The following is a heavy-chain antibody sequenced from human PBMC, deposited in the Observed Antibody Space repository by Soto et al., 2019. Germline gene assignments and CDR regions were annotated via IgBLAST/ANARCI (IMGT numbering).Heavy chain of an antibody. Sequence: GESLKISRKGRGYMFAAYCRGWVRQLLGEGLELMGFINPRDSYFKFCPPCVGQVTSSADKSINPPFLQWRSLKASDTVMYYCASPDYPQDVWSHTYDIWGKGTMVTVS. V-gene: IGHV5-51*01. CDR3: ASPDYPQDVWSHTYDI. CDR1: GYMFAAYC. CDR2: INPRDSYF. D-gene: IGHD3-16*01. J-gene: IGHJ3*02.